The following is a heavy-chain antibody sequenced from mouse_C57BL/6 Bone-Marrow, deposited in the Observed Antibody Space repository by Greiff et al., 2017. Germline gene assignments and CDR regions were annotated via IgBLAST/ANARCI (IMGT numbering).Heavy chain of an antibody. CDR1: GYTFTSYW. CDR2: IDPNSGGT. V-gene: IGHV1-72*01. CDR3: ARGVFDY. Sequence: VQLQQPGAELVKPGASVKLSCKASGYTFTSYWMHWVKQRPGRGLVWSGRIDPNSGGTKYNEKFKSKATLTVDKPSSTAYMQLSSLTSADSAVYYCARGVFDYWGQGTTLTVSS. J-gene: IGHJ2*01.